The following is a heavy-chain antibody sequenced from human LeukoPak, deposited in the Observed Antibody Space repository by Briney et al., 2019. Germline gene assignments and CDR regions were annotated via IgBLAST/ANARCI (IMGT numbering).Heavy chain of an antibody. J-gene: IGHJ6*02. CDR3: ARVNCSSTSCYSPGYYYYGMDV. CDR2: INPNSGGT. CDR1: GYTFTGYY. D-gene: IGHD2-2*01. V-gene: IGHV1-2*02. Sequence: ASVKVSCKASGYTFTGYYMHWVRQAPGQGLEWMGWINPNSGGTNYAQKFQGRVTMTRDTSISTAYMELSRLRSDDTAVYYCARVNCSSTSCYSPGYYYYGMDVWAKGPRSPSP.